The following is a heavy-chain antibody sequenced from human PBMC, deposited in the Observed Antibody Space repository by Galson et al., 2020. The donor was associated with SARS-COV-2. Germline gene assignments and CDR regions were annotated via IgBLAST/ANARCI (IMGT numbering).Heavy chain of an antibody. V-gene: IGHV3-30*03. J-gene: IGHJ4*02. CDR2: ISYDGSNK. D-gene: IGHD3-22*01. CDR1: GFTFSSYG. Sequence: GGSLRLSCAASGFTFSSYGMHWVRQAPGKGLEWVAVISYDGSNKYYADSVKGRFTISRDNSKNTLYLQMNSLRAEDTAVYYCAVERAMYYYDSSGLDYWGQGTLVTVSS. CDR3: AVERAMYYYDSSGLDY.